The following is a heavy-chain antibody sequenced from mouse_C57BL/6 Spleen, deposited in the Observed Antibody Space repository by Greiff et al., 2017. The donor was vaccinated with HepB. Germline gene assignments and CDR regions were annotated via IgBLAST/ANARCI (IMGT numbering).Heavy chain of an antibody. J-gene: IGHJ4*01. V-gene: IGHV1-59*01. CDR3: ARPLSAYAMDY. CDR2: IDPSDSYT. CDR1: GYTFTSYW. Sequence: QVQLQQPGAELVRPGTSVKLSCKASGYTFTSYWMHWVKQRPGQGLEWIGVIDPSDSYTNYNQKFKGKATLTVDTSSSTAYMQLSSLTSEDSAVYYCARPLSAYAMDYWGQGTSVTVSS.